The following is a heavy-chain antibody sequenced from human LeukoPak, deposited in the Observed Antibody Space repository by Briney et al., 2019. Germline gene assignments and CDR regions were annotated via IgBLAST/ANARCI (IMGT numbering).Heavy chain of an antibody. V-gene: IGHV1-2*02. D-gene: IGHD1-7*01. CDR2: INPNSGGT. J-gene: IGHJ4*02. CDR1: GYTFTGYY. CDR3: ARDFGRNYEGDY. Sequence: ASVKVSCEASGYTFTGYYMHWVRQAPGQGLEWMGWINPNSGGTNYAQKFQGRVTMTRDTSISTAYMELSRLRSDDTAVYYCARDFGRNYEGDYWGQGTLVTVSS.